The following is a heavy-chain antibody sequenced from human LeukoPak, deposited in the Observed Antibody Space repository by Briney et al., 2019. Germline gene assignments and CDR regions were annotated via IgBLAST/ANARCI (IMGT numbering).Heavy chain of an antibody. CDR3: ARVGPRYGWNDAFDI. J-gene: IGHJ3*02. D-gene: IGHD1-20*01. Sequence: ASVKVSCKASGYTFTSYGISWVRQAPGQGLEWMGWISAYNGNTNYAQKLQGRVTMTTHTSTSTAYMELRSLRSDDTAVYYCARVGPRYGWNDAFDIWGQGTMVTVSS. CDR2: ISAYNGNT. CDR1: GYTFTSYG. V-gene: IGHV1-18*01.